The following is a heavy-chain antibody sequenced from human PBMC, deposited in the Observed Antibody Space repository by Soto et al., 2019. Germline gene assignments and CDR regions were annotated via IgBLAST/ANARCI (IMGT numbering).Heavy chain of an antibody. CDR3: ARREGLATISYYFDF. D-gene: IGHD3-9*01. V-gene: IGHV4-39*01. CDR2: IYYRGNA. Sequence: TSETLSLTCSVSDDSINSDKYYWGWIRQPPGKGLEWIGSIYYRGNAYYNPSLQTRVTISLDKSKSQFSLKLNSVTAADSAVYFCARREGLATISYYFDFWGPGALVTLSS. CDR1: DDSINSDKYY. J-gene: IGHJ4*02.